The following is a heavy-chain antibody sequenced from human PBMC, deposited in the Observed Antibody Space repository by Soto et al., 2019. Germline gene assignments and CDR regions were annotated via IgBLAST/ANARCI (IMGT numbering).Heavy chain of an antibody. D-gene: IGHD3-16*02. CDR3: AGHSYVWGSYRSYDYYYYGMDV. Sequence: SETLSLTCAVYGGSFSGCYWSWIRQPPGKGLEWIGEINHSGSTNYNPSLKSRVTISVDTSKNQFSLKLSSVTAADTAVYYCAGHSYVWGSYRSYDYYYYGMDVWGQGTTVTVSS. CDR1: GGSFSGCY. CDR2: INHSGST. V-gene: IGHV4-34*01. J-gene: IGHJ6*02.